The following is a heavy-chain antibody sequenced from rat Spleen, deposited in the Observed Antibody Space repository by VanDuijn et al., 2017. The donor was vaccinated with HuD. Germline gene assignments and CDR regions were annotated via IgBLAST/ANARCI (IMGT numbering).Heavy chain of an antibody. J-gene: IGHJ3*01. CDR2: ISSGGIT. CDR3: TRDGDSSWFAY. Sequence: QVQLKESGPGLVKPSETLFLTCTVPGLSLTSNGVSRVRQPPGKGLEWIAAISSGGITYYNSVFKSRLSISRDTSKSQVILKMNSLQTEDTAIYFCTRDGDSSWFAYWGQGTLVTVSS. CDR1: GLSLTSNG. D-gene: IGHD1-2*01. V-gene: IGHV2S8*01.